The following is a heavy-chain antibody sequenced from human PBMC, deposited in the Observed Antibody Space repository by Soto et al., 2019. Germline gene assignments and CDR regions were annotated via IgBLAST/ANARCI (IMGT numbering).Heavy chain of an antibody. V-gene: IGHV3-49*03. CDR1: GFTFGDYA. Sequence: PGGSLRLSCTASGFTFGDYAMSWFRQAPGKGLEWVGFIRSKAYGGTTEYAASVKGRFTISRDDSKSIAYLQMNSLKTEDTAVYYCTRTNRLYYYDSSGYYDYYYYGMDVWGQGTTVTVSS. CDR3: TRTNRLYYYDSSGYYDYYYYGMDV. CDR2: IRSKAYGGTT. J-gene: IGHJ6*02. D-gene: IGHD3-22*01.